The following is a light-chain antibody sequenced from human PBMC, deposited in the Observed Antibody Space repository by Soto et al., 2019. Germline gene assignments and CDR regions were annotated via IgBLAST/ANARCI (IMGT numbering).Light chain of an antibody. Sequence: QAVVTQPPSVSGAPGQRVTISCTGSSSNIGAGYNVHWYQQLPGTAPKLLIYGNNNRPSGVPDRFSGSKSGTSASLVITGLQAEDEAEYYCQSFDSSLSASVFGGGTKLPVL. J-gene: IGLJ2*01. CDR3: QSFDSSLSASV. CDR2: GNN. CDR1: SSNIGAGYN. V-gene: IGLV1-40*01.